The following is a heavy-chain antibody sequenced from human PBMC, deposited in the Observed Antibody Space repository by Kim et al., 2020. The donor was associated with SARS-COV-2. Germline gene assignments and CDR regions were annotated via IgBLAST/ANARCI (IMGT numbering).Heavy chain of an antibody. D-gene: IGHD1-26*01. CDR3: ARHRSGSYPFDY. J-gene: IGHJ4*02. V-gene: IGHV1-8*01. Sequence: GYDRKFQGRVTMTRNTSISTAYMRLSSLRSEDTAVYYCARHRSGSYPFDYWGQGTLVTVSS.